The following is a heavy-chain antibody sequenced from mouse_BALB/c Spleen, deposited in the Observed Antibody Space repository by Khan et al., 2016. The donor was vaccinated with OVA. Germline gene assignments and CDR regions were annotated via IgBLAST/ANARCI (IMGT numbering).Heavy chain of an antibody. CDR3: ARTAYYDCAPITY. J-gene: IGHJ3*01. V-gene: IGHV3-2*02. D-gene: IGHD2-4*01. CDR2: INYSGNT. CDR1: GYSITSEYA. Sequence: EVQLQESGPGLVKPSQSLSLTCTVTGYSITSEYAWNWNRKFPGNKLEWMGYINYSGNTRYNPSLKSRISITRDTSKKQFFLQLNSVTTEDTATFYCARTAYYDCAPITYCGQGTLVTVSA.